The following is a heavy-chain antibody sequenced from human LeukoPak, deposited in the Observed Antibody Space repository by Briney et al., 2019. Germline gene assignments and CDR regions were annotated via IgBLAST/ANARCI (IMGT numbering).Heavy chain of an antibody. CDR3: ARAGGSVGWYGTIDS. CDR2: IYTSGST. V-gene: IGHV4-61*09. Sequence: SETLSLTCTVSGGSISSGSDCWSWIRQPAGKGLEWIGHIYTSGSTSYNPSLQSRVTVSVDTSKHQFSLQVTSVTAADTAVYYCARAGGSVGWYGTIDSWGQGILVTVSS. J-gene: IGHJ4*02. CDR1: GGSISSGSDC. D-gene: IGHD6-19*01.